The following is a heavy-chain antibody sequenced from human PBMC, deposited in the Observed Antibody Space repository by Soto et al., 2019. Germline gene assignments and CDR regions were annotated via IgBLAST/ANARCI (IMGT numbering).Heavy chain of an antibody. V-gene: IGHV1-18*01. J-gene: IGHJ5*01. D-gene: IGHD6-19*01. Sequence: ASVNVSCKASGYTFTIYGIGWVLQAPGQGLEWMGWISAYNGNTNYAQKLQGRVTMTTDTSTSTAYMELRSLRSDDTAVYYCARAIGLYSSGWYDSHNWFDPWGQGTLVTVSS. CDR2: ISAYNGNT. CDR3: ARAIGLYSSGWYDSHNWFDP. CDR1: GYTFTIYG.